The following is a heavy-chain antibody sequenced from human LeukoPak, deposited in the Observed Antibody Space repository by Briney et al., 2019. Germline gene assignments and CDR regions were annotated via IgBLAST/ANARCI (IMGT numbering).Heavy chain of an antibody. V-gene: IGHV3-33*01. J-gene: IGHJ6*02. CDR2: IWYNGSNK. Sequence: GRSLRLSCAASGFTFGSYGMHWVRQAPGKGLEWVAVIWYNGSNKYYADSVRGRFTISRDNSKNTLYLQMNSLRAEDTAVYYCAREKSAQVYYGMDVWGQGTTVTVSS. CDR3: AREKSAQVYYGMDV. CDR1: GFTFGSYG. D-gene: IGHD6-25*01.